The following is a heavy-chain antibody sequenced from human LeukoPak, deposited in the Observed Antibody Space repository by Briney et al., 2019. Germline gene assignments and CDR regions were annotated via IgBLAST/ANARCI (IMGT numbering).Heavy chain of an antibody. V-gene: IGHV4-30-4*01. CDR3: ARACSGGSCYSGWFDP. J-gene: IGHJ5*02. D-gene: IGHD2-15*01. CDR2: IYYSGST. Sequence: SETLSLTCTVSGGSISSGDYYWSGIRQPPGNGLEWIGYIYYSGSTYYNPSLKSRVTISVDTSKNQFSLKLSSVTAADTAVYYCARACSGGSCYSGWFDPWGQGTLVTVSS. CDR1: GGSISSGDYY.